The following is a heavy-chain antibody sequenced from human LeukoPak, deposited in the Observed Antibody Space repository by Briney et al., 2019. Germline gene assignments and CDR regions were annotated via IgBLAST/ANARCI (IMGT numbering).Heavy chain of an antibody. D-gene: IGHD3-22*01. Sequence: SETLSLTCAVYGGSFSGYYWSWIRQPPGKGLEWIGEINHSGSTNYNPSLKSRVTISVDTSKNQFSLKLSSVTAADTAVYYCARGWSYDSRAFDIWGQGTMVTVSS. CDR2: INHSGST. CDR1: GGSFSGYY. CDR3: ARGWSYDSRAFDI. J-gene: IGHJ3*02. V-gene: IGHV4-34*01.